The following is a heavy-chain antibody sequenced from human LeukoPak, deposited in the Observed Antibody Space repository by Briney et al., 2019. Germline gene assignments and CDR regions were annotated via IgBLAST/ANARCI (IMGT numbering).Heavy chain of an antibody. V-gene: IGHV1-69*13. Sequence: SVKVSCKASGGTFSSYANSWVRQAPGQGLEWMGGIIPIFGTANYAQKFQGRVTITADESTSTAYMELSSLRSEDTAVYYCARDLREGYYYYGMDVWGQGTTVTVSS. CDR3: ARDLREGYYYYGMDV. CDR1: GGTFSSYA. J-gene: IGHJ6*02. CDR2: IIPIFGTA.